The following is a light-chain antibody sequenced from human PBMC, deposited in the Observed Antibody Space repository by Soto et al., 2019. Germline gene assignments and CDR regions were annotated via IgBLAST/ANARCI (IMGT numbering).Light chain of an antibody. Sequence: EIVLTQSPATLSVSPGARAPLSCRASQSVGSDLAWYQQKPGQAPRLVIYGASTRATGIPARFSGSGSGTEFTLTISSLQPDDFATYYCQHYNSYSEAFGQGTKVDIK. J-gene: IGKJ1*01. V-gene: IGKV3-15*01. CDR3: QHYNSYSEA. CDR2: GAS. CDR1: QSVGSD.